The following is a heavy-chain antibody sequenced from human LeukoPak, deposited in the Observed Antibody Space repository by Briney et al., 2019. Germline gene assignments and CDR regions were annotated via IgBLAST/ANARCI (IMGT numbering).Heavy chain of an antibody. D-gene: IGHD2-2*01. CDR3: ARAPAIGPKRFDY. Sequence: PSETLSLTCAVYGGSFSGCYWSWIRQPPGKGLEWIGESNHSGSTNYNPSLKSRVTISVDTSKNQFSLKLSSVTAADTAVYYCARAPAIGPKRFDYWGQGTLVTVSS. V-gene: IGHV4-34*01. CDR2: SNHSGST. J-gene: IGHJ4*02. CDR1: GGSFSGCY.